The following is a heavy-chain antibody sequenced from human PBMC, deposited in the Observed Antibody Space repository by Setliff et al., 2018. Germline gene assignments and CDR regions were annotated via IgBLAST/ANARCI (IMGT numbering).Heavy chain of an antibody. D-gene: IGHD3-22*01. V-gene: IGHV4-31*03. CDR2: IYYSGST. CDR3: AREVGYYDSSGYPDV. Sequence: PSETLSLTCTVSGGSISSGGYYRSWIRQHPGKGLEWIGYIYYSGSTYYNPSLKSRVTISVDTSKNQFSLKLSSVTAADTAVYYCAREVGYYDSSGYPDVWGKGTTVTVSS. CDR1: GGSISSGGYY. J-gene: IGHJ6*04.